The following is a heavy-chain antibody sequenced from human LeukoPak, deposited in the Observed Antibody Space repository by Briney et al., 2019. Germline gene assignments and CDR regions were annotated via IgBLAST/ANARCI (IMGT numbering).Heavy chain of an antibody. V-gene: IGHV3-64*01. J-gene: IGHJ6*02. Sequence: GGSLRLSCAASGFTFSSYAMHCVRQAPGKGLEYVSAISSNGGSAYYANSVKDRFTISRDNSKNTLYLQMGSLRAEDMAVYYCARGNSGNSPPYYYYYGMDVWGQGTTVTVSS. D-gene: IGHD1-26*01. CDR2: ISSNGGSA. CDR1: GFTFSSYA. CDR3: ARGNSGNSPPYYYYYGMDV.